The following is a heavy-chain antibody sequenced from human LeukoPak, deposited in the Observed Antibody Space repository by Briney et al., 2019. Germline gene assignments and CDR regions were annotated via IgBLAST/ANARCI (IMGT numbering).Heavy chain of an antibody. CDR2: ISGSGGST. J-gene: IGHJ6*02. CDR3: ANSEGVWDSAGRYYYYYYGMDV. CDR1: GFIFSSYW. Sequence: GGSLRLSCAASGFIFSSYWMSWVRQAPGKGLEWVSAISGSGGSTYYADSVKGRFTISRDNSKNTLYLQMNSLRAEDTAVYHCANSEGVWDSAGRYYYYYYGMDVWGQGTTVTVSS. V-gene: IGHV3-23*01. D-gene: IGHD3-16*01.